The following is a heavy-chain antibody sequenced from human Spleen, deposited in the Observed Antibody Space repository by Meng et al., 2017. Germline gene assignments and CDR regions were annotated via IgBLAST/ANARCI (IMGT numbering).Heavy chain of an antibody. CDR1: GFSFSNYG. Sequence: GESLKISCAASGFSFSNYGMHWVRQAPGKGLEWVAVISYDGSNKYYADSVKGRFTISRDNSKNTLYLQMNSLRAEDTAVYYCAKDPQQLVRPRFDYWGQGTLVTVSS. J-gene: IGHJ4*02. V-gene: IGHV3-30*12. D-gene: IGHD6-13*01. CDR3: AKDPQQLVRPRFDY. CDR2: ISYDGSNK.